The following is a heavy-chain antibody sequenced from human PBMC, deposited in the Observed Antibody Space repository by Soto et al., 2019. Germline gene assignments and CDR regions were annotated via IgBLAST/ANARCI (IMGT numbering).Heavy chain of an antibody. CDR2: ISYDGSNK. V-gene: IGHV3-30*18. D-gene: IGHD4-4*01. Sequence: GGSLRLSCAASGFTFSSYGMHWVRQAPGKGLEWVAVISYDGSNKYSADSVKGRFTISRDNSKNTLYLQMNSLRAEDTAVYYCAKDLIPLTVTTPLYSYYGMDVWGQGTTVTVSS. CDR3: AKDLIPLTVTTPLYSYYGMDV. J-gene: IGHJ6*02. CDR1: GFTFSSYG.